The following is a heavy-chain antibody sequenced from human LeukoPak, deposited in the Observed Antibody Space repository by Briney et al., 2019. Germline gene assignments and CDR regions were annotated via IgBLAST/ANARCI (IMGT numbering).Heavy chain of an antibody. V-gene: IGHV4-4*07. D-gene: IGHD6-19*01. CDR2: IYTSGST. CDR1: GGSISSY. Sequence: SETLSLTCTVSGGSISSYWSWIRQPAGKGLEWIGRIYTSGSTNYNPSLKSRVTMSVDTSKNQFSLKLSSVTAADTAVYYCARGRAVTKTNIGSGWYRVFDYWGQGTLVTVSS. CDR3: ARGRAVTKTNIGSGWYRVFDY. J-gene: IGHJ4*02.